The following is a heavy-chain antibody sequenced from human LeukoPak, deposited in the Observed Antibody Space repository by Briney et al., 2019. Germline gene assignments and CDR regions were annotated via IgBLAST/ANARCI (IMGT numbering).Heavy chain of an antibody. CDR3: ARNYYPMDV. Sequence: SETLSLTCTVSGGSVSSGSYYWSWIRQPPGKGLGWIGYMYYSGSTTYNPSLKSRVTISVDTSKNKFSLKLSSVTAADTAVYYCARNYYPMDVWGQGTTVTVSS. V-gene: IGHV4-61*01. CDR2: MYYSGST. CDR1: GGSVSSGSYY. J-gene: IGHJ6*02.